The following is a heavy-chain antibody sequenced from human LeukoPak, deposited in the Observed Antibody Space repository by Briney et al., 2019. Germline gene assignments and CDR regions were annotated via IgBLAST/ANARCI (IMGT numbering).Heavy chain of an antibody. Sequence: PSETLSLTCTVSGGSISNYYWSWIRQPPGKGLEWIGCVYDTGRSNYNPSLKSRVTISVDTSKNQFSLKLTSVTAADTAVYYCARGGGSCLLDLWGQGTLVTVAS. V-gene: IGHV4-59*01. CDR3: ARGGGSCLLDL. CDR2: VYDTGRS. D-gene: IGHD2-15*01. J-gene: IGHJ4*02. CDR1: GGSISNYY.